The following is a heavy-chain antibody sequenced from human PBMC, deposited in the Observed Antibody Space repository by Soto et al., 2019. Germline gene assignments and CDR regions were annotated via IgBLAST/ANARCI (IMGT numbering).Heavy chain of an antibody. CDR1: GFTIRNYA. V-gene: IGHV3-23*01. D-gene: IGHD5-12*01. Sequence: VQVLESGGDLVQPRGSLRLSCAASGFTIRNYAMSWVRQAPGKALEWVSGISGSSDRTYYADSVKGRFTISKDTSSNTLYLQMNSLRVEDTAVYHCEGSWTWGQGTMVTVSS. J-gene: IGHJ3*01. CDR2: ISGSSDRT. CDR3: EGSWT.